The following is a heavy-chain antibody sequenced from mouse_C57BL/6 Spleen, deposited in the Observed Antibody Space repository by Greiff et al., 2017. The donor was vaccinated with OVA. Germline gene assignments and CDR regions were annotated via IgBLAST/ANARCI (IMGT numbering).Heavy chain of an antibody. CDR3: ACVITTPLDY. D-gene: IGHD1-1*01. CDR1: GYAFSSSW. Sequence: VQLVESGPELVKPGASVKISCKASGYAFSSSWMNWVKQRPGKGLEWLGRIYPGDGASNYNGKFKGKATLTANKSTSTAYMQLSSLTSEDSAVYFCACVITTPLDYWGQGTPLTVSS. V-gene: IGHV1-82*01. CDR2: IYPGDGAS. J-gene: IGHJ2*01.